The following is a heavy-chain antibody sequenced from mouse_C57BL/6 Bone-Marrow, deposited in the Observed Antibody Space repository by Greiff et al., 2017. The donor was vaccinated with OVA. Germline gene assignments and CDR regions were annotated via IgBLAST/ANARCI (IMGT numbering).Heavy chain of an antibody. D-gene: IGHD1-1*01. V-gene: IGHV1-54*01. CDR3: ARDYYGSSDY. CDR2: INPGSGGT. J-gene: IGHJ2*01. CDR1: GYAFTNYL. Sequence: QVQLKQSGAELVRPGTSVRVSCKASGYAFTNYLIEWVKQRPGQGLEGIGVINPGSGGTNYNEKFKGKATLTADKSSSTAYMQLSSLTSEDSAVYFCARDYYGSSDYWGQGTTLTVSS.